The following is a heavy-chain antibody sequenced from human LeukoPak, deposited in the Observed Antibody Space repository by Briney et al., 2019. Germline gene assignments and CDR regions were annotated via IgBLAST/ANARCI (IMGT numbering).Heavy chain of an antibody. D-gene: IGHD1-26*01. J-gene: IGHJ4*02. CDR1: GGSISTYY. Sequence: PSETLSLTCTVSGGSISTYYWSWIRQPPGKGLEWIGYIYYSGATNYNPSLKSRVTISVDTSKNQFSLKLSSVTAADTAVYYCARGKSYTPDYWGQGTLVTVSS. CDR3: ARGKSYTPDY. V-gene: IGHV4-59*12. CDR2: IYYSGAT.